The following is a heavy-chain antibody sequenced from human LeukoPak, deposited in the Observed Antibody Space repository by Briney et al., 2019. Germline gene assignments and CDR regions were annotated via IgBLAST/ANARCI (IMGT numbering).Heavy chain of an antibody. D-gene: IGHD3-22*01. Sequence: ASVKVSCKASGYTFTAYNIHWVRQAPGHGLEWMRRINPNSGDTKYAQKFQGRVTMTRDTSISTVYMELSGLRSDDTAVFYCGRTWIEVWTPAFDYWGHGTLVTVSS. CDR1: GYTFTAYN. CDR2: INPNSGDT. J-gene: IGHJ4*01. V-gene: IGHV1-2*06. CDR3: GRTWIEVWTPAFDY.